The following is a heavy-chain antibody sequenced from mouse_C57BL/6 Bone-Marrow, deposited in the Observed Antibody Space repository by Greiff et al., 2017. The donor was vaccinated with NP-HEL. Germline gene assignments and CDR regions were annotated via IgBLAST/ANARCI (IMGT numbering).Heavy chain of an antibody. CDR3: ARGSGNPWYVDV. CDR1: GYAFSSSW. V-gene: IGHV1-82*01. Sequence: VQGVESGPELVKPGASVKISCKASGYAFSSSWMNWVKQRPGKGLEWIGRIYPGDGDTNSNGKFKGKATLTADKSSSTAYMQLSSLTSEDAAVYFCARGSGNPWYVDVWGTGTTVTVSS. J-gene: IGHJ1*03. CDR2: IYPGDGDT. D-gene: IGHD1-3*01.